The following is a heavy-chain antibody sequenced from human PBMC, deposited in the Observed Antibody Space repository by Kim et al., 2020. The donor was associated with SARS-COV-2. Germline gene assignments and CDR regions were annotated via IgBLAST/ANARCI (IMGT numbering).Heavy chain of an antibody. J-gene: IGHJ4*02. Sequence: GGSLRLSCTASGFTFSGYWMSWVRQAPGKGLEWVANIKQDGSENYYVDSVKGRFTISRDNAKNSLYLQMNSLRAEDTAVYYCATCKYSSSWTLYYFDYWGQGTLVTVSS. CDR2: IKQDGSEN. CDR1: GFTFSGYW. V-gene: IGHV3-7*01. CDR3: ATCKYSSSWTLYYFDY. D-gene: IGHD6-13*01.